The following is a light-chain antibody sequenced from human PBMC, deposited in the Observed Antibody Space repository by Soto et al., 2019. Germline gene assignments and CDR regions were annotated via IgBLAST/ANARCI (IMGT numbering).Light chain of an antibody. CDR1: QGVSRY. J-gene: IGKJ5*01. Sequence: DIQMTQSPSTLSGSVGDRVTITCRASQGVSRYLSWYQQKPGRAPILLISAASTLQSGVPARFSGSGSGTDFTLSITSLQPEDIATYYCQQYENLPTFGQGTRLEIK. V-gene: IGKV1-9*01. CDR3: QQYENLPT. CDR2: AAS.